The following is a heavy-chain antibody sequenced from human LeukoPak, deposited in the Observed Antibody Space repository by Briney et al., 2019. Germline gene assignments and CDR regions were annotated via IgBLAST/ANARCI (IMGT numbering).Heavy chain of an antibody. J-gene: IGHJ6*02. Sequence: GGSLRLSCAASGFTFSSYWMHWVRQAPGKGLVWVSRINSDGSSTSYADSVKGRFTISRDNAKNTLYLQMNSLRAEDTAVYYCAREESGCSGYEGYYYYYGMDVWGQGTTVTVSS. CDR2: INSDGSST. D-gene: IGHD5-12*01. CDR1: GFTFSSYW. V-gene: IGHV3-74*01. CDR3: AREESGCSGYEGYYYYYGMDV.